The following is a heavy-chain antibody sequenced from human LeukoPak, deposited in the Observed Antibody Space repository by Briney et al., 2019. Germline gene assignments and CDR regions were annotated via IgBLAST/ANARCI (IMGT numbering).Heavy chain of an antibody. V-gene: IGHV3-66*01. CDR3: ARDYGSGWYYFGY. CDR2: LYSGGNT. D-gene: IGHD6-19*01. Sequence: GGSLRLSCADSEFTFSSYAMSWVRQAPGKGLEWVSVLYSGGNTYYADPVKGRFTISRDNSKNTVYLQMSSLRTEDTAVYYCARDYGSGWYYFGYWGQGTLVTVSS. CDR1: EFTFSSYA. J-gene: IGHJ4*02.